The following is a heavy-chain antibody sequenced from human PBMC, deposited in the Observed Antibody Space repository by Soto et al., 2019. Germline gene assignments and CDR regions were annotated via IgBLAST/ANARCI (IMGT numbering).Heavy chain of an antibody. J-gene: IGHJ5*02. V-gene: IGHV1-8*01. D-gene: IGHD2-15*01. CDR3: ARAPVYGGNGWWDP. CDR2: MNPNSGNT. CDR1: GYTFKNYD. Sequence: QVQLVQSGAEVKRPGASVMVSCRATGYTFKNYDINWVRQATGQGLEWLGRMNPNSGNTGYAQKFQGRVTMTRNTCISTAYLELSSLRSEDTVVYYCARAPVYGGNGWWDPWGQGTLFTVSS.